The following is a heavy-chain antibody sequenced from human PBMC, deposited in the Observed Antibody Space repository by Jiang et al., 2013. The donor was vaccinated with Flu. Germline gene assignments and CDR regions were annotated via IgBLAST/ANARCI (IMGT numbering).Heavy chain of an antibody. J-gene: IGHJ3*02. CDR1: GFSLSTSGMR. D-gene: IGHD3-22*01. V-gene: IGHV2-70*04. Sequence: TLTLTCTFSGFSLSTSGMRVSWIRQPPGKALEWLARIDWDDDKFYSTSLKTRLTISKDTSKNQVVLTMTNMDPVDTATYYCARMYGGAYYYDREDAFDIWGQGTMVTVSS. CDR2: IDWDDDK. CDR3: ARMYGGAYYYDREDAFDI.